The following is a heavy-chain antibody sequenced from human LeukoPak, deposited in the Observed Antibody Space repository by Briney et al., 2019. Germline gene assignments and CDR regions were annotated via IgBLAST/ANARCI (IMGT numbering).Heavy chain of an antibody. D-gene: IGHD3-10*01. Sequence: QPGRSLRLSCAASGFTFDDYAMHWVRQAQGKGLEWVSSISWNSGSIGYADSVKGRFTISRDNAKNSLYLQMNSLRAEDTAVYYCARYASGTMVRGALDYWGQGTLATVSS. V-gene: IGHV3-9*01. J-gene: IGHJ4*02. CDR1: GFTFDDYA. CDR2: ISWNSGSI. CDR3: ARYASGTMVRGALDY.